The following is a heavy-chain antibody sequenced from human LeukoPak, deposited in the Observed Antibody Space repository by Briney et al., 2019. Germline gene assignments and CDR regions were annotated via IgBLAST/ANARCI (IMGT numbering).Heavy chain of an antibody. CDR2: IYYSGST. D-gene: IGHD3-3*01. V-gene: IGHV4-59*01. J-gene: IGHJ5*02. CDR1: GGSISSYY. Sequence: PSETLSLTCTVSGGSISSYYWSWIRQPPGKGLEWIGYIYYSGSTNYNTSLKSRVTISVDTSKNQFSLKLSSVTAADTAVYYCARLRFLPWFDPWGQGTLVTVSS. CDR3: ARLRFLPWFDP.